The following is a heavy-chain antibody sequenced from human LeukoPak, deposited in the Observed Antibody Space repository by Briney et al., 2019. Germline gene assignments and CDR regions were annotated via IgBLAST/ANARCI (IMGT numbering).Heavy chain of an antibody. V-gene: IGHV4-4*02. CDR2: IYHSGST. Sequence: PSETLSLTCAVSGGSISSSNWWSWVRQPPGKGLEWIGEIYHSGSTNYNPSLKSRVTISVDKSKNQFSLKLSSVTAADTAVYYCARTFDYYDSSGYRYWGQGTLVTVSS. CDR1: GGSISSSNW. CDR3: ARTFDYYDSSGYRY. J-gene: IGHJ4*02. D-gene: IGHD3-22*01.